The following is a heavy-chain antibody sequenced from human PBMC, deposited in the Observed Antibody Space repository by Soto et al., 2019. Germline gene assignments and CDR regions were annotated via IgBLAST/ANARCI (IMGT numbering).Heavy chain of an antibody. CDR1: GGSISGIDW. CDR3: ARSSSNKRGLDC. D-gene: IGHD6-13*01. Sequence: QVQLQESGPGLVKPSGTLSLTCAVSGGSISGIDWWSWVRQPPGKGLEWIGETSHDGITNYNASLKSRVTISVDKSENPFSLKLSSVTAADTAVYFCARSSSNKRGLDCWGQGTLVTISS. J-gene: IGHJ4*02. V-gene: IGHV4-4*02. CDR2: TSHDGIT.